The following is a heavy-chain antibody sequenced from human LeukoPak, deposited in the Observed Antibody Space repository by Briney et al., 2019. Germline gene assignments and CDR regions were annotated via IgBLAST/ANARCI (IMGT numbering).Heavy chain of an antibody. CDR3: ARGTYGMDV. CDR2: ISGSSGST. Sequence: PGGSLRLSCAASGFTLTSYGMSWVRQAPGKGLEWVSGISGSSGSTYYADSVKSRFTISRDNAKNSLYLQMNSLRAEDTAIYYCARGTYGMDVWGQGTTVAVSS. J-gene: IGHJ6*02. V-gene: IGHV3-23*01. CDR1: GFTLTSYG.